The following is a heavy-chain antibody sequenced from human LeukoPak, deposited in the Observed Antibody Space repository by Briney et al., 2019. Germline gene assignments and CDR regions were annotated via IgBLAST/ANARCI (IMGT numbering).Heavy chain of an antibody. CDR2: IYSGGST. D-gene: IGHD3-3*01. J-gene: IGHJ4*02. Sequence: GGSLRLSCAASGFTVSSNYMSWVRQAPGKGLEWVSVIYSGGSTYYADSVKGRFTISRDNSKNTLYLQMNSLRAEDTAVYYCAKWKYYDFWSGYSQTGVFDYWGQGTLVTVSS. V-gene: IGHV3-66*01. CDR3: AKWKYYDFWSGYSQTGVFDY. CDR1: GFTVSSNY.